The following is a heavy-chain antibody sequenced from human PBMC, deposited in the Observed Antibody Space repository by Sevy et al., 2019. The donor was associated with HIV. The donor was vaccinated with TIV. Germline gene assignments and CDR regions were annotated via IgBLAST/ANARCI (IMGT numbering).Heavy chain of an antibody. CDR2: ISSSSSYI. D-gene: IGHD2-21*02. CDR1: GFTFSSYS. V-gene: IGHV3-21*01. Sequence: GGSLRLSCAASGFTFSSYSMNWVRQAPGKGLEWVSSISSSSSYIYYADSVKGRFTISRDNAKNSLYLQMNSLRAEDTAVYYCAAGTVVTPYWFYPWGQGTLVTVSS. J-gene: IGHJ5*02. CDR3: AAGTVVTPYWFYP.